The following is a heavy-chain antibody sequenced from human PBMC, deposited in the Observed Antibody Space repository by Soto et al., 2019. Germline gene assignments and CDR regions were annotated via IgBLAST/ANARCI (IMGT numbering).Heavy chain of an antibody. CDR1: GFSFSSYG. J-gene: IGHJ4*02. D-gene: IGHD3-22*01. CDR3: AKGLNSGYAGGLDY. CDR2: ISYDGSSK. Sequence: GGSLRLSCAASGFSFSSYGMHWVRQAPGKGLEWVAVISYDGSSKYYADSVKGRFTISRDNSKNTLDLQMNSLRAEDTAVYYCAKGLNSGYAGGLDYWGQGTLVTVSS. V-gene: IGHV3-30*18.